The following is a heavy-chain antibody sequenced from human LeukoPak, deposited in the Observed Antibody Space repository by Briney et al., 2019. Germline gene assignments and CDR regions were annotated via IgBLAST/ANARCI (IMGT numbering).Heavy chain of an antibody. CDR1: GYTFTSYY. J-gene: IGHJ4*02. D-gene: IGHD3-3*01. V-gene: IGHV1-46*01. Sequence: ASVKVSCKASGYTFTSYYMHWVRQAPGQGLEWMGIINPSGGSTSYAQKFQGRVTMTRDTSTSTAYMELSSLRSEDTAVYYCARGPDNYDFWSGSHRVLTNWGQGTLVTVSS. CDR2: INPSGGST. CDR3: ARGPDNYDFWSGSHRVLTN.